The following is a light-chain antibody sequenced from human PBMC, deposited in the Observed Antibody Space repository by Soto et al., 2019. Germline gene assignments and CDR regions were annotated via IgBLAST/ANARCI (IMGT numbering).Light chain of an antibody. CDR3: QQYNNWPLT. Sequence: EIVMTQSPATLSVSPGERATLSCRASQSITGNLTWYQQKPGQAPRLLIYDASTRATGIPARFGGSGSGTEFTLTISSLQSEDFAVYYCQQYNNWPLTFGGGTKVEIK. V-gene: IGKV3-15*01. CDR1: QSITGN. J-gene: IGKJ4*01. CDR2: DAS.